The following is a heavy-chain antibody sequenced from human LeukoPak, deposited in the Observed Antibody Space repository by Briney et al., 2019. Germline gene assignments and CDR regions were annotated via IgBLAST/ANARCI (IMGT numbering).Heavy chain of an antibody. CDR1: GGSISSSNW. D-gene: IGHD3-9*01. CDR2: IYHSGST. Sequence: NASETLSLTCAVSGGSISSSNWWSWVRQPPGKGLEWIGEIYHSGSTNYNPSLKSRVTISVDKSKNQFSLKLSSVTAADTAVYYCARGYYDILTGSPRGMDVWGQGTTVTVSS. CDR3: ARGYYDILTGSPRGMDV. V-gene: IGHV4-4*02. J-gene: IGHJ6*02.